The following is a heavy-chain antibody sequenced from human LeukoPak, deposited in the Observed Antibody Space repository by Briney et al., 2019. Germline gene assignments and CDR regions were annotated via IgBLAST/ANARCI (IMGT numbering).Heavy chain of an antibody. Sequence: LTLSCAASEFTFSSNYMSWVRQPPGKGLEWIGYIYYSGSTNSNPSLKSRVTISVDTSKNQFSMKLSSVTAADTAVYYCVREVGIRSYFDYWGQGTLVTVSS. CDR2: IYYSGST. CDR1: EFTFSSNY. J-gene: IGHJ4*02. V-gene: IGHV4-59*01. D-gene: IGHD2-21*01. CDR3: VREVGIRSYFDY.